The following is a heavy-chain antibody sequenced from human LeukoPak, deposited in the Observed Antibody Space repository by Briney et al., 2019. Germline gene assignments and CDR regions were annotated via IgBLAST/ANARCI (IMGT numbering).Heavy chain of an antibody. D-gene: IGHD5-12*01. J-gene: IGHJ4*02. CDR2: INHSGST. CDR3: ARGGSVEVVPAASGYSGYDLGCYFDY. V-gene: IGHV4-34*01. Sequence: SETLSLTCAVYGGSFSGYYWSWIRQPPGKGLEWIGEINHSGSTNYNPSLKSRVTISVDTSKNQFSLKLSSVTAADTAVYYCARGGSVEVVPAASGYSGYDLGCYFDYWGQGTLVTVSS. CDR1: GGSFSGYY.